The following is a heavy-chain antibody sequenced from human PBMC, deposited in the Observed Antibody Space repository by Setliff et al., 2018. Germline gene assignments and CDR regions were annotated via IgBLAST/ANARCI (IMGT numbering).Heavy chain of an antibody. D-gene: IGHD3-22*01. CDR3: ARDFELLDNYDIRDVFFDH. J-gene: IGHJ4*02. V-gene: IGHV4-39*07. Sequence: SETLSLTCSPPSPLAPIGTTTFYWGWIRQPPGKGLEWIGSISYSGSTYYNPSLKSRVTISLDTSKDQFSLKLRSFSAADTAVYYCARDFELLDNYDIRDVFFDHWGQGTLVTVS. CDR1: LAPIGTTTFY. CDR2: ISYSGST.